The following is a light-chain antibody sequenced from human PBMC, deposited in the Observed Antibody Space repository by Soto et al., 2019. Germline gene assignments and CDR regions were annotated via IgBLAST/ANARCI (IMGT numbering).Light chain of an antibody. Sequence: IVMTQSPATLSVSPGERVTLSCRAAQSVYMNLAWYQQKPGQAPRLLVYGTSTRATGIPARFSGGGSGTEFTLTISSLQSEDLAVYFCHQNNRWPLTFGGGTKVEIK. J-gene: IGKJ4*01. V-gene: IGKV3-15*01. CDR3: HQNNRWPLT. CDR1: QSVYMN. CDR2: GTS.